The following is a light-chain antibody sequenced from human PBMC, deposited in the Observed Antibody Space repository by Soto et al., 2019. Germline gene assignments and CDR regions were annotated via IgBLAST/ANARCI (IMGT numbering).Light chain of an antibody. CDR3: QQYDLFPLT. V-gene: IGKV1-5*03. CDR2: TTS. Sequence: DIQMTQSPSTLSASVGDRVTITCRASQTINNWLAWYQQKPGRAPKLLIYTTSSLVSGVPSRFSGSGSGTEFTLTISGLQPDDFATYYCQQYDLFPLTFGGGTKVEIK. J-gene: IGKJ4*01. CDR1: QTINNW.